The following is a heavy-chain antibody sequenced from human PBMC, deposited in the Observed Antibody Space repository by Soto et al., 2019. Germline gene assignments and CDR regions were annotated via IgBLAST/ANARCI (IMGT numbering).Heavy chain of an antibody. CDR3: ARYKSNCGYGMAV. Sequence: QVQLQESGPGLVKPSETLSLTCTVSGGSISSYYWSWIRQPPGKGLEWIGYIYYSGITNYNPSLKSRVTISVETSKNQFSLTLSSVSAADTAVYYCARYKSNCGYGMAVWGQGTTVTVSS. D-gene: IGHD1-1*01. CDR1: GGSISSYY. CDR2: IYYSGIT. J-gene: IGHJ6*02. V-gene: IGHV4-59*01.